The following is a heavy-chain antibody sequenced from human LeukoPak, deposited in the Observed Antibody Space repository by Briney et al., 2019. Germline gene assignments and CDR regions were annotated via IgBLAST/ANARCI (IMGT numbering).Heavy chain of an antibody. J-gene: IGHJ3*02. Sequence: GGSLRLSCAASGFTFSNYWMSWVRQAPGKGLEWVANIKQDGSEKYYVDSVKGRFTISRDNAKNSLYLQMNSLRAEDTAVYYCARDLYYYGSGSYYHAFDIWGQGTMVTVSS. D-gene: IGHD3-10*01. CDR2: IKQDGSEK. V-gene: IGHV3-7*01. CDR1: GFTFSNYW. CDR3: ARDLYYYGSGSYYHAFDI.